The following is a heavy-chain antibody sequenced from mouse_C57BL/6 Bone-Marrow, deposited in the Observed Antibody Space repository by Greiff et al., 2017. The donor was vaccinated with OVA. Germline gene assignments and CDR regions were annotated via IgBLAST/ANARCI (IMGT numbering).Heavy chain of an antibody. V-gene: IGHV14-4*01. CDR3: TSYGNFDY. Sequence: EVQLKESGAELVRPGASVKLSCTASGFNFKDDYMHWVKQRPEQGLEWIGWIDPENGDTEYASKFQGKATITADTPSNTAYLQLSSLTSEDTSVYYCTSYGNFDYWGQGTTLTVSS. CDR2: IDPENGDT. D-gene: IGHD2-1*01. CDR1: GFNFKDDY. J-gene: IGHJ2*01.